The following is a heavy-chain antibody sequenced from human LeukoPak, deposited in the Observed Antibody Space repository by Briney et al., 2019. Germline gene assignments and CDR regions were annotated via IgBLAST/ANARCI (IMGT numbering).Heavy chain of an antibody. D-gene: IGHD1-26*01. V-gene: IGHV3-33*01. CDR3: ARDRVGASD. CDR1: GFNFSSYG. J-gene: IGHJ4*02. Sequence: PGRSLRLSCAAYGFNFSSYGMHWVRQAPGKGLEWVAVIWYDGSNKYYADSVKGRFTISRDNSKNTLYLQMNSLKAEETAVYYCARDRVGASDWGQGTLVTVSS. CDR2: IWYDGSNK.